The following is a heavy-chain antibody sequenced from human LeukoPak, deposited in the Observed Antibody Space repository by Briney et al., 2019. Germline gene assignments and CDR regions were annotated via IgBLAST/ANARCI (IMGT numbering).Heavy chain of an antibody. J-gene: IGHJ3*02. D-gene: IGHD6-19*01. V-gene: IGHV3-33*01. CDR3: ARDREAVAGTGAFDI. CDR1: GFTFSSYG. Sequence: GRSLRLSCAASGFTFSSYGMHWVRQAPGKGLEWVAVIWYDGSNKYYADSVKGRFTISRDNSKNTLYLQMNSLRAEDTAVYYCARDREAVAGTGAFDIWGQGTMVTVSP. CDR2: IWYDGSNK.